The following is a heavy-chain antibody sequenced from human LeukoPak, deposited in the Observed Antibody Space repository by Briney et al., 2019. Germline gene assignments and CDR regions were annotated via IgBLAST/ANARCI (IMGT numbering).Heavy chain of an antibody. J-gene: IGHJ1*01. CDR3: ARDGDPHIVEYFQH. V-gene: IGHV3-30*01. CDR1: GFTFSSYA. Sequence: GRSLRLSCAASGFTFSSYAMHWVRQAPGKGLEWVAVISYDGSNKYYADSVKGRFTISRDNSKNTLYLQMNSLRAEDTAVYYCARDGDPHIVEYFQHWGQGTLVTVSS. CDR2: ISYDGSNK. D-gene: IGHD2-21*01.